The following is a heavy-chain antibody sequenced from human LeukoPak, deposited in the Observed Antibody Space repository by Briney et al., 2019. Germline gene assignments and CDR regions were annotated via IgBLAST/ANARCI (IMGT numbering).Heavy chain of an antibody. D-gene: IGHD2-21*02. CDR3: AGAYCGGDCYSGRAFDI. CDR1: GGSISSYY. CDR2: IYYSGST. J-gene: IGHJ3*02. Sequence: PSETLSLTCTVSGGSISSYYWSWIRQPPGKGLEWIGYIYYSGSTNYNPFLKSRVTISVDTSKNQFSLKLSSVTAADTAVYYCAGAYCGGDCYSGRAFDIWGQGTMVTVSS. V-gene: IGHV4-59*12.